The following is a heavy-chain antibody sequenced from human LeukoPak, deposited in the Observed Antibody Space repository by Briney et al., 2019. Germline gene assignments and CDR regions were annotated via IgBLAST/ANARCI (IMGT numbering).Heavy chain of an antibody. CDR2: ISAYNGNT. CDR3: ARAVESDCSSTSCYYFDY. Sequence: ASAKVSCKASGYTFTSYGISWVRQAPGQGLEWMGWISAYNGNTNYAQKLQGRVTMTTDTSTSTAYMELRSLRSDDTAVYYCARAVESDCSSTSCYYFDYWGQGTLVTVSS. J-gene: IGHJ4*02. D-gene: IGHD2-2*01. CDR1: GYTFTSYG. V-gene: IGHV1-18*01.